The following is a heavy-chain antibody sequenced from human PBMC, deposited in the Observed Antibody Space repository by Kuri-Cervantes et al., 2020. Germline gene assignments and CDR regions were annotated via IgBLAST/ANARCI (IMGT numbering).Heavy chain of an antibody. D-gene: IGHD5-24*01. J-gene: IGHJ4*02. Sequence: GESLKISCAASGFTFSSYWMSWVRQAPGKGLEWVANIKQDGSEKYHVDSVKGRFTISRDNAKNSLYLQMNSLRAEDTAVYYCARVRDGYNPPVIDYWGQGTLVTVSS. CDR1: GFTFSSYW. CDR3: ARVRDGYNPPVIDY. V-gene: IGHV3-7*01. CDR2: IKQDGSEK.